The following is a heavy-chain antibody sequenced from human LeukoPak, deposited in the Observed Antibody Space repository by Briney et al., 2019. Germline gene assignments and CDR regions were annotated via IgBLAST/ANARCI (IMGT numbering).Heavy chain of an antibody. J-gene: IGHJ6*03. V-gene: IGHV1-24*01. CDR1: GYTLTELS. Sequence: ASVKVSCKVSGYTLTELSMHWVRQAPGKGLEWMGGLDPEDGETIYAQKFQGRVTMTEDTSTDTAYMELSSLRSEDTAVYYCATGISSQFYYYYMDVWGKGTTVTVSS. D-gene: IGHD2-15*01. CDR3: ATGISSQFYYYYMDV. CDR2: LDPEDGET.